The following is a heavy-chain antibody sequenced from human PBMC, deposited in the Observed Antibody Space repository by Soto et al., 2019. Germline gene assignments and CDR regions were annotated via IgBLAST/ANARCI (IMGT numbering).Heavy chain of an antibody. D-gene: IGHD2-8*01. CDR2: IIPIFGTA. CDR3: ARGRKVYCTNGVCYPANDAFDI. Sequence: ASVKVSCKASGGTFSSYAISWVRQAPGQGLEWMGGIIPIFGTANYAQKLQGRVTITADKSTSTAYMELSSLRSEDTAVYYCARGRKVYCTNGVCYPANDAFDIWGQGTMVTV. CDR1: GGTFSSYA. J-gene: IGHJ3*02. V-gene: IGHV1-69*06.